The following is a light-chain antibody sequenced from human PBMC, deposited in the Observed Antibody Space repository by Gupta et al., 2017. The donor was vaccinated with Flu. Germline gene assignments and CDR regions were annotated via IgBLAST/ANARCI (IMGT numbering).Light chain of an antibody. CDR1: QDISKH. CDR2: AAS. CDR3: QHYLSAPWV. V-gene: IGKV1-27*01. J-gene: IGKJ1*01. Sequence: ILMTQPPPPLSASLGDRAAISCRASQDISKHLIWYQQRPGEVPKVLIYAASTLHSGVPSRFSGGRSGTDFTLTISSLQPEDAAAYYCQHYLSAPWVFGHGTKVEI.